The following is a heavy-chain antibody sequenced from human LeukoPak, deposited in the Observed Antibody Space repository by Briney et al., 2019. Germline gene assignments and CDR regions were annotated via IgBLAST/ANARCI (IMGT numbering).Heavy chain of an antibody. CDR2: IYSGGST. CDR3: ARDFRARRYGSGSYSVY. V-gene: IGHV3-53*01. Sequence: PGGSLRLSRAASGFTVRSNYMSWVRQAPGKGLEWVSVIYSGGSTYYADSVKGRFTISRDNSKNTLYLQMNSLRAEDTAVYYCARDFRARRYGSGSYSVYWGQGTLVTVSS. CDR1: GFTVRSNY. J-gene: IGHJ4*02. D-gene: IGHD3-10*01.